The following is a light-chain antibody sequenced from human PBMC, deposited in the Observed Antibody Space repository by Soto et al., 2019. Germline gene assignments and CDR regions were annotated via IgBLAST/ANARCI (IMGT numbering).Light chain of an antibody. CDR3: QQYGSSRT. Sequence: EIVLTQSPGTLSLSPGERATLSCRASQSVSSSFLSWYQQKRGQAPRLLMFGASSRATGIPDRFSGSGSGTDFTLTIYRLEPEDFAVYYCQQYGSSRTFGQGTKVDIK. J-gene: IGKJ1*01. CDR2: GAS. V-gene: IGKV3-20*01. CDR1: QSVSSSF.